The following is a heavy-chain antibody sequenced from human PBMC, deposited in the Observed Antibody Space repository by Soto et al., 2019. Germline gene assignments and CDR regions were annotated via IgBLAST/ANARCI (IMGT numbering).Heavy chain of an antibody. V-gene: IGHV1-69*06. CDR2: IIPIFGTA. D-gene: IGHD6-19*01. CDR1: GGTFSSYA. CDR3: AGQWLVPAGYYYYGMDV. J-gene: IGHJ6*02. Sequence: GASVKVSCKASGGTFSSYAISWVRQAPGQGLEWMGGIIPIFGTANYAQKFQGRVTITADKSTSTAYMELSSLRSEDTAVYYCAGQWLVPAGYYYYGMDVWGQGTTVTVSS.